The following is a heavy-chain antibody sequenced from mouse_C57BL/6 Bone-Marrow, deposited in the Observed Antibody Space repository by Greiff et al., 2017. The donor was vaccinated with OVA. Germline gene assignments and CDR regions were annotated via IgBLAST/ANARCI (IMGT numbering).Heavy chain of an antibody. CDR3: ARNLVSTRGFAY. CDR1: GFSLTSYG. D-gene: IGHD2-2*01. V-gene: IGHV2-2*01. Sequence: QVQLQQSGPGLVQPSQSLSITCTVSGFSLTSYGVHWVRQSPGKGLEWLGVIWSGGSTDYNAAFISRLSISKDNSKSQVFFKMNSLQADDTAIYYCARNLVSTRGFAYWGQGTLVTVSA. J-gene: IGHJ3*01. CDR2: IWSGGST.